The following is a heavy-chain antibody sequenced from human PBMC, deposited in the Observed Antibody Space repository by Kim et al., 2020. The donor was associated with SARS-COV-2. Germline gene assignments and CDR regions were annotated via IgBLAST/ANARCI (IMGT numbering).Heavy chain of an antibody. CDR2: INGGNGNT. CDR3: AREGSGSYNWLDP. D-gene: IGHD3-10*01. V-gene: IGHV1-3*01. Sequence: ASVKVSRKASGYTFDTFSLYWLRQAPGQRFEWMGWINGGNGNTRYSQNFQGRVTFTRDASATTAFMELTSLTFKDTAVYYCAREGSGSYNWLDPWGQGTL. J-gene: IGHJ5*02. CDR1: GYTFDTFS.